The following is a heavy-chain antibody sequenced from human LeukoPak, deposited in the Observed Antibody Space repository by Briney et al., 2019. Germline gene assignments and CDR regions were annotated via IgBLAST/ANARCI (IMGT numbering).Heavy chain of an antibody. V-gene: IGHV1-18*04. CDR2: ISVYNSNT. CDR1: GYTFNGYY. J-gene: IGHJ4*02. D-gene: IGHD4-17*01. CDR3: ARGYDYGDYVGDFDY. Sequence: ASVKVSCKASGYTFNGYYMHWVRQAPGQGLEWMGWISVYNSNTKYAQNVQGRVTMTTDRSTSTAYMELRSLRSDDTAVYYCARGYDYGDYVGDFDYWGQGTLVTVSS.